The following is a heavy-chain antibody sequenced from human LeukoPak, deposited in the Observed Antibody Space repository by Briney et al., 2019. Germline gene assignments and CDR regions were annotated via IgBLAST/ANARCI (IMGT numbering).Heavy chain of an antibody. CDR3: ARQEYCSGGSCYTWFDP. J-gene: IGHJ5*02. V-gene: IGHV5-51*01. CDR2: IHPADSDI. Sequence: GESLRISCKGSGYSFTSYWIGWVRQMPGKGLEWMGIIHPADSDIGYSPSFQGQVTISADKSISTAYLQWSSLKASDTAMYYCARQEYCSGGSCYTWFDPWGQGTLVTVSS. D-gene: IGHD2-15*01. CDR1: GYSFTSYW.